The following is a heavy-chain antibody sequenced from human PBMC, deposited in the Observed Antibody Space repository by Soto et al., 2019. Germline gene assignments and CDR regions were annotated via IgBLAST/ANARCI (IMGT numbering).Heavy chain of an antibody. J-gene: IGHJ4*02. D-gene: IGHD3-22*01. CDR2: FDPEDGET. Sequence: GKGLEGMGGFDPEDGETIYAQKFQGRVTMTEDTSTDTAYMELSSLRSVDTAVYYCATWDSSGYYYVFACWGQGTLVTSPQ. V-gene: IGHV1-24*01. CDR3: ATWDSSGYYYVFAC.